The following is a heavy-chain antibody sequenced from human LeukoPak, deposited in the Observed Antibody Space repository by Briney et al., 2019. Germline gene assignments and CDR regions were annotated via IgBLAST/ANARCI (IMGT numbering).Heavy chain of an antibody. CDR1: GGSISSYY. Sequence: SETLSLTCTVSGGSISSYYWSWIRQPAGKGLEYIGRVYTTGGTDYNPTLKSRVTMSADTSKNQLSLKLSSVTAADTAVYYCATGSGYYKGAEYFQYWGQGTLVTVSS. CDR3: ATGSGYYKGAEYFQY. CDR2: VYTTGGT. V-gene: IGHV4-4*07. J-gene: IGHJ1*01. D-gene: IGHD3-22*01.